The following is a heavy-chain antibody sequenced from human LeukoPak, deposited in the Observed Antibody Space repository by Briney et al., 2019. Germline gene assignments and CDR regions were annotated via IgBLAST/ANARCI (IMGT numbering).Heavy chain of an antibody. V-gene: IGHV4-59*01. CDR1: GGSISSYY. CDR3: ARAALLYCSSTSCYLGRFDY. J-gene: IGHJ4*02. D-gene: IGHD2-2*01. CDR2: IYYSGST. Sequence: SETLSLTCTVSGGSISSYYWSWIRQPPGKGLEWIGYIYYSGSTYYNPSLKSRVTISVDTSKNQFSLKLSSVTAADTAVYYCARAALLYCSSTSCYLGRFDYWGQGTLVTVSS.